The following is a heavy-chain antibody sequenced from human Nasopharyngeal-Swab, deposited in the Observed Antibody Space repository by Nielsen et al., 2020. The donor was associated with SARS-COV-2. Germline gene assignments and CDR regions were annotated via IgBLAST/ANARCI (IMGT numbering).Heavy chain of an antibody. J-gene: IGHJ4*02. D-gene: IGHD3-22*01. V-gene: IGHV3-21*01. CDR1: EFTFSDYV. CDR2: ISSTNNFI. Sequence: GESLKISCEASEFTFSDYVMNWVRQAPGKGLEWVSSISSTNNFIFYADSVKGRFTISRDNTKNSLYLQMNTLRVADTAVYYCARGFRRGSYYDNIGADSWGQGTLVTVSS. CDR3: ARGFRRGSYYDNIGADS.